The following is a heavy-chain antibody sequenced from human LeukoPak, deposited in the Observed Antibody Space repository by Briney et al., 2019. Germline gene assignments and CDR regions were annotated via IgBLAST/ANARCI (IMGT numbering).Heavy chain of an antibody. V-gene: IGHV1-2*02. CDR1: GYTFTDYY. Sequence: ASVKVSCKASGYTFTDYYMHWVRQAPGQGLEWMGWINPNSGGTKFAQKFQGRVTMTRDTSISTAYMELSRLRSADTAVYYCSRGEIVLIGAGINPCFDYWGRGTLVTVSS. CDR2: INPNSGGT. D-gene: IGHD2-8*01. CDR3: SRGEIVLIGAGINPCFDY. J-gene: IGHJ4*02.